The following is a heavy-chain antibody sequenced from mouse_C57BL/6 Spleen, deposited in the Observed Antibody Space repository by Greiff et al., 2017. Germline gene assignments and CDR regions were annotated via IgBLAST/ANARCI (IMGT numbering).Heavy chain of an antibody. J-gene: IGHJ1*03. CDR1: GYTFTSYW. CDR3: ARREAMVTTRYFDV. CDR2: IDPSDSYT. D-gene: IGHD2-2*01. Sequence: QVQLQQPGAELVKPGASVKLSCKASGYTFTSYWMQWVKQRPGQGLEWIGEIDPSDSYTNYNQKFKGKATLTVDTSSSTAYMQLSSLTSEDSAVYYCARREAMVTTRYFDVWGTGTTVTVSS. V-gene: IGHV1-50*01.